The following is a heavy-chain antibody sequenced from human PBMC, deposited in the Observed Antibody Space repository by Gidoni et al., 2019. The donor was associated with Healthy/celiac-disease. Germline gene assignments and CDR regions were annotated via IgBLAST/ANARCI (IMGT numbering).Heavy chain of an antibody. D-gene: IGHD1-7*01. CDR2: IYHSGST. CDR1: GYSISSGYY. J-gene: IGHJ5*02. Sequence: QVQLQESGPGLVKPSETLSLTCTVSGYSISSGYYWGWIRQPPGKGLEWIGSIYHSGSTYYNPSLKSRVTISVDTSKNQFSLKLSSVTAADTAVYYCARNWNYDGGTRGWFDPWGQGTLVTVSS. V-gene: IGHV4-38-2*02. CDR3: ARNWNYDGGTRGWFDP.